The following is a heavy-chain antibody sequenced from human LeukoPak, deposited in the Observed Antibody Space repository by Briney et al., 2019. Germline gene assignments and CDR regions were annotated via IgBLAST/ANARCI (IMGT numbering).Heavy chain of an antibody. J-gene: IGHJ4*02. CDR1: GYSLNSGYY. D-gene: IGHD3-10*01. Sequence: SETLSLTCIVSGYSLNSGYYWGWIRQPPGKGLEWIGTIFHSGSAYYNPSLKSRVTISLDTSKSQFSLTLSSVTAADTAVYYCARMAGSSGNYRFDYWGQGTLVTVSS. CDR2: IFHSGSA. V-gene: IGHV4-38-2*02. CDR3: ARMAGSSGNYRFDY.